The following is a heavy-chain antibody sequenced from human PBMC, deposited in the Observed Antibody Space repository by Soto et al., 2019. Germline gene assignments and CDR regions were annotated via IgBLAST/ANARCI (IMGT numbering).Heavy chain of an antibody. CDR1: GFTFSNAW. J-gene: IGHJ4*02. D-gene: IGHD1-26*01. Sequence: EVQLVESGGGLVKPGGSLRLSCAASGFTFSNAWMSWVRQAPGKGLEWVGRIKSKTDGGTTDYAAPVKGRFTISRDDSKNTLYLQMNSLKTEDTAVYYCTTDFRQWELLYFDYWGQGTLVTVSS. CDR2: IKSKTDGGTT. V-gene: IGHV3-15*01. CDR3: TTDFRQWELLYFDY.